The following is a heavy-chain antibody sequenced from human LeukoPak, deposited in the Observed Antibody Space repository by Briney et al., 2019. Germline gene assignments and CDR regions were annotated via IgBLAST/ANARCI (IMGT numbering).Heavy chain of an antibody. J-gene: IGHJ2*01. CDR2: IYYSGST. CDR3: ASALGGYYDSSGYYFKSWYFDL. Sequence: SETLSLTCTVSGGSISSYYWSWIRQPPGKGLEWIGYIYYSGSTNYNPSLKSRVTISVDTSKNQFSLKLSSVTAADTAVYYCASALGGYYDSSGYYFKSWYFDLWGRGTLVTVSS. V-gene: IGHV4-59*01. CDR1: GGSISSYY. D-gene: IGHD3-22*01.